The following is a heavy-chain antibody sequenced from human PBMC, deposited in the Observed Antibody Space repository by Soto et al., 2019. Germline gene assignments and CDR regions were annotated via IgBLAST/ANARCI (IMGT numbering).Heavy chain of an antibody. J-gene: IGHJ6*02. CDR2: ISYDGSNK. Sequence: RGSLRLCCAASGFTFSSYGMHWVRQAPGKGLEWVAVISYDGSNKYYADSVKGRFTISRDNSKNTLYLQMNSLRAEDTAVYYCAKPVRLGELSLYNYYYGMDVWGQGTTVTVSS. CDR1: GFTFSSYG. D-gene: IGHD3-16*02. V-gene: IGHV3-30*18. CDR3: AKPVRLGELSLYNYYYGMDV.